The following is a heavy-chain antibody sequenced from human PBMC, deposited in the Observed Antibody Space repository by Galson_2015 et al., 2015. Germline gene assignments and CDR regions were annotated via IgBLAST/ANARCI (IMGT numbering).Heavy chain of an antibody. Sequence: LRLSCAASGFTFSSYGMHWVRQAPGKGLEWVAVISYDGSNKYYADSVKGRFTISRDNSKNTLYLQMNSLRAEDTAVYYCAKDFRIASSWYGDYYYGMDVWGQGTTVTVSS. CDR1: GFTFSSYG. J-gene: IGHJ6*02. CDR2: ISYDGSNK. CDR3: AKDFRIASSWYGDYYYGMDV. D-gene: IGHD6-13*01. V-gene: IGHV3-30*18.